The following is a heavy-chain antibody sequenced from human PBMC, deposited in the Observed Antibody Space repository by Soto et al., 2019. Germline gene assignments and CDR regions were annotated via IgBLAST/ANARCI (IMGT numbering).Heavy chain of an antibody. CDR3: ANLTRIKMPDSPSPYPFAMDV. D-gene: IGHD2-15*01. Sequence: QVQLLESGPGLVKPSGTLSLTCVVSGGSVTSKNWWWSWVRLSPGELPEWIGQVYYTGSIKYNPSLQNRATISLDKSTNLLSLNLTSVTAADPALYYCANLTRIKMPDSPSPYPFAMDVWGQGTTVIVSS. V-gene: IGHV4-4*02. CDR2: VYYTGSI. CDR1: GGSVTSKNW. J-gene: IGHJ6*02.